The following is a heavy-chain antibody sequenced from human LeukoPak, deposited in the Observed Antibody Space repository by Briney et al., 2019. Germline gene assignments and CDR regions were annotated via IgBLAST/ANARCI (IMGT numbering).Heavy chain of an antibody. Sequence: PGGSLRLSCAVSGFTFSSHGMNWVRQAPGKALEWVSGISGSGDSRWYADSVKGRFTISRDNSKNTLFLQMNSLRVDDTALYYCARDRLSVAFDIWGQGTMVTVSS. CDR2: ISGSGDSR. V-gene: IGHV3-23*01. J-gene: IGHJ3*02. CDR1: GFTFSSHG. CDR3: ARDRLSVAFDI. D-gene: IGHD2-15*01.